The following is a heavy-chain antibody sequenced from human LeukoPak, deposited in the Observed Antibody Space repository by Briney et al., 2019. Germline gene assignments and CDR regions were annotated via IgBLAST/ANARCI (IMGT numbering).Heavy chain of an antibody. V-gene: IGHV4-59*08. J-gene: IGHJ6*02. Sequence: PSETLSLTCTVSGGSISSYYWSWIRQPPGKGLEWIGYIYYSGSTNYNPSLKSRVTISVDTPKNQFSLKLSSVTAADTAVYYCARRGYTYGYNYYYGMDVWGQGTTVTVSS. CDR3: ARRGYTYGYNYYYGMDV. CDR2: IYYSGST. D-gene: IGHD5-18*01. CDR1: GGSISSYY.